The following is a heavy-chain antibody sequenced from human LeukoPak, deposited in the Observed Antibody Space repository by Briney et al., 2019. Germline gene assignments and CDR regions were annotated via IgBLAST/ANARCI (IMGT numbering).Heavy chain of an antibody. V-gene: IGHV3-21*01. Sequence: GGSLRLSCAASGFTFNSYSMNWVRQAPVKGLEWVSSISSSSSYIYYADSVKGRFTISRDNAKNSLYLQMNSLRAEDTAVYYCAREISGPLAAAGGYYYYHMDVWGKGTTVTISS. CDR2: ISSSSSYI. CDR3: AREISGPLAAAGGYYYYHMDV. D-gene: IGHD6-13*01. CDR1: GFTFNSYS. J-gene: IGHJ6*03.